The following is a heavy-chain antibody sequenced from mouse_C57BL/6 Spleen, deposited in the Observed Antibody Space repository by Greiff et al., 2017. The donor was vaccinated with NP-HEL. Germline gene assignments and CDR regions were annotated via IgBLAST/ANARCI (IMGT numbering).Heavy chain of an antibody. V-gene: IGHV1-80*01. D-gene: IGHD4-1*01. J-gene: IGHJ4*01. Sequence: VQLQQSGAELVKPGASVKISCKASGYAFSSYWMNWVKQRPGKGLEWIGQIYPGDGDTNYNGKFKGKATLTADKSSSTAYMQLSSLTSEDSAVYFCARDAAWGAMDYWGQGTSVTVSS. CDR2: IYPGDGDT. CDR1: GYAFSSYW. CDR3: ARDAAWGAMDY.